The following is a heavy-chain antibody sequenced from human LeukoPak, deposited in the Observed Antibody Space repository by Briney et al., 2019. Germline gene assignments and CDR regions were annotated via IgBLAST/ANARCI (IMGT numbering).Heavy chain of an antibody. V-gene: IGHV1-2*02. J-gene: IGHJ4*02. CDR3: ATAPLNGYNSGWYSFDY. D-gene: IGHD6-19*01. CDR2: VNPNSGGT. CDR1: GYTFTAYY. Sequence: ASVKVSCKASGYTFTAYYMHWVRQAPGQRLEWMGWVNPNSGGTNYAQKFQDRVTMTRDTSITTASMDLHRLRSDDTAVYYCATAPLNGYNSGWYSFDYWGQGALVTVSS.